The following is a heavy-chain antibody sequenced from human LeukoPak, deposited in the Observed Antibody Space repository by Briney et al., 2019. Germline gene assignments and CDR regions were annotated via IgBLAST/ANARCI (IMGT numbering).Heavy chain of an antibody. CDR1: GGSISSYY. Sequence: SETLSLTCTVSGGSISSYYWSWIRQPPGKGLEWIGYIYYSGSTNYNPSLKGRVTISVDTSKNQFSLKLSSVTAADTAVYYCARGGTTVMMEDNWFDAWGQGTLVTVSS. CDR3: ARGGTTVMMEDNWFDA. V-gene: IGHV4-59*12. D-gene: IGHD4-17*01. CDR2: IYYSGST. J-gene: IGHJ5*02.